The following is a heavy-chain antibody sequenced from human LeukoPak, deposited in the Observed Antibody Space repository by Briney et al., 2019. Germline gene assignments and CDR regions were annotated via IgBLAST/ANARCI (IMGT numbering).Heavy chain of an antibody. V-gene: IGHV4-59*01. CDR3: AREDPQTTVPEGMDV. CDR1: GGSISYYY. Sequence: SETLSLTCTISGGSISYYYWSWIRQSPGKGLEWIGYIYYSGTTNYNPSLKSRVTISVDTSKNQFSLQLRSVTAADTAVYYCAREDPQTTVPEGMDVWGQGTTVTVSS. D-gene: IGHD4-17*01. J-gene: IGHJ6*02. CDR2: IYYSGTT.